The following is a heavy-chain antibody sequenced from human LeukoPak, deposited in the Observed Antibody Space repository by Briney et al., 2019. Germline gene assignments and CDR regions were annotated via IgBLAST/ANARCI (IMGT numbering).Heavy chain of an antibody. Sequence: ASVKVSCKASGGTFSSYAISWVRQATGQGLEWMGWMNPNSGNTGYAQKFQGRVTMTRNTSISTAYMELSSLRSEDTAVYYCARAQRYYYDSSANYYYYYYMDVWGKGTTVTVSS. J-gene: IGHJ6*03. CDR3: ARAQRYYYDSSANYYYYYYMDV. CDR2: MNPNSGNT. CDR1: GGTFSSYA. V-gene: IGHV1-8*02. D-gene: IGHD3-22*01.